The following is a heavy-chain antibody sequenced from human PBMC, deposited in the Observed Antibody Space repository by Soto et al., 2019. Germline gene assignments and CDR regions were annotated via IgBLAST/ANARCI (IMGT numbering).Heavy chain of an antibody. Sequence: PGGSLRLSCISSGFTFRTYTMNWVRQAPRKGLEWVSGIRGFSPYTFYAESVKGRFTISRDNAKNSLYLQMNSLRAEDTAVYYCARDRGYDAHDYYYNAMDLWGQGTTVTVSS. CDR2: IRGFSPYT. D-gene: IGHD2-15*01. J-gene: IGHJ6*02. V-gene: IGHV3-21*01. CDR1: GFTFRTYT. CDR3: ARDRGYDAHDYYYNAMDL.